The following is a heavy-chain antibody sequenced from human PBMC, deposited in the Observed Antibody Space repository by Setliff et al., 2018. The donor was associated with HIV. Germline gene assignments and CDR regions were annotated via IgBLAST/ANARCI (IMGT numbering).Heavy chain of an antibody. CDR3: AGNSRWGFVY. J-gene: IGHJ4*02. CDR1: NVSLSAYS. D-gene: IGHD7-27*01. Sequence: PSETLSLTCAVYNVSLSAYSWSWIRQPPGKRLEWIGEVSHGGSSKRNPSFNSRVSMSVDMSKNQFSLKMMSVTAADTAVYYCAGNSRWGFVYWGQGTPVTVS. CDR2: VSHGGSS. V-gene: IGHV4-34*01.